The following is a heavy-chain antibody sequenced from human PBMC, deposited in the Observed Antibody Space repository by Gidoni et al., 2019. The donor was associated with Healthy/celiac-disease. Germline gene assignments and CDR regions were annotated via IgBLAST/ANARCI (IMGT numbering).Heavy chain of an antibody. D-gene: IGHD6-13*01. V-gene: IGHV1-2*02. CDR3: AREEQQLVYYYYYYMDV. CDR1: GYTFTGYY. Sequence: QVQLVQSGAEVKKPGASVKVSCKASGYTFTGYYMHWVRQAPGQGLEWMGWINPNSGGTNYAQKFQGRVTMTRDTSISTAYMELSRLRSDDTAVYYCAREEQQLVYYYYYYMDVWGKGTTVTVSS. J-gene: IGHJ6*03. CDR2: INPNSGGT.